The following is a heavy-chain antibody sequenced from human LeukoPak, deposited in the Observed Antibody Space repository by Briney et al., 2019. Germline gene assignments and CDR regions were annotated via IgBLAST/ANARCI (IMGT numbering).Heavy chain of an antibody. CDR1: GGSFSGYY. J-gene: IGHJ6*02. V-gene: IGHV4-34*01. CDR2: INHSGST. Sequence: SETLSLTCAVYGGSFSGYYWSWIRQPPGKGLEWIGEINHSGSTNYNPSLKSRVTISVDTSKNQFSLKLSSVTAADTAVYYCARGWGYCSSTSCRYYYYYYSMDVWGQGTTVTVSS. D-gene: IGHD2-2*01. CDR3: ARGWGYCSSTSCRYYYYYYSMDV.